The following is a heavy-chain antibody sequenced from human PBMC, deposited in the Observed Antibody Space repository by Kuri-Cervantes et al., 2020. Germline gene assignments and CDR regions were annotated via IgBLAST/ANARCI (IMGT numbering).Heavy chain of an antibody. CDR1: GFTFSSYA. J-gene: IGHJ4*02. Sequence: GESLKISCAAPGFTFSSYAMSWVRQAPGKGLEWVSAISGSGGSTYYADSVKGRFTISRDNSKNTLYLQMNSLRAEDTAVYYCARAQVDIVATMEYYFDYWGQGTLVTVSS. V-gene: IGHV3-23*01. CDR3: ARAQVDIVATMEYYFDY. D-gene: IGHD5-12*01. CDR2: ISGSGGST.